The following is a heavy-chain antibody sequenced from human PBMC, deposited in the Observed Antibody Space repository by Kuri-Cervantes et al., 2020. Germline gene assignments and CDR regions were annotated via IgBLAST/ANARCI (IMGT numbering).Heavy chain of an antibody. CDR1: GFTFSSYA. CDR3: ARDLPWGYFDQ. Sequence: GESLKISCAASGFTFSSYAMSWVRQAPGKGLGWVSAISGSGGSTYYADSVKGRFTISRDNARTSVYLQMDSLRVEDTAVYYCARDLPWGYFDQWGQGTLVTVSS. D-gene: IGHD2-15*01. J-gene: IGHJ4*02. V-gene: IGHV3-23*01. CDR2: ISGSGGST.